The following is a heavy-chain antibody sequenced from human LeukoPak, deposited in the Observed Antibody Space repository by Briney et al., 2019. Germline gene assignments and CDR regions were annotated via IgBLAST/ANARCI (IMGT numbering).Heavy chain of an antibody. CDR2: IYPGDSDT. CDR1: GYSFTSYW. V-gene: IGHV5-51*01. Sequence: GESLKISCKGSGYSFTSYWIGWVRQMPGKGLEWMGIIYPGDSDTRYSPSFQGQVTISADKSISTAYLQWSSLKASDTAKYYCARHSYGSGSYYKPYYYYGMDVWGQGTAVTVSS. J-gene: IGHJ6*02. CDR3: ARHSYGSGSYYKPYYYYGMDV. D-gene: IGHD3-10*01.